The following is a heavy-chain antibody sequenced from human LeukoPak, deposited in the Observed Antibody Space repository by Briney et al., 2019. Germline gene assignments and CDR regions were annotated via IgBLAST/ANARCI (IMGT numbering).Heavy chain of an antibody. Sequence: PGGSLRLSCAASGFTFSSYSMNWVRQAPGKGLEWVSSISSSSSYIYYADSVKGRFTISRDNAKNSLYLQMNSLRAEDTAVYYCARYSSSWSQFPYYYYGMDVWGQGTTVTVSS. V-gene: IGHV3-21*01. CDR1: GFTFSSYS. J-gene: IGHJ6*02. CDR3: ARYSSSWSQFPYYYYGMDV. D-gene: IGHD6-13*01. CDR2: ISSSSSYI.